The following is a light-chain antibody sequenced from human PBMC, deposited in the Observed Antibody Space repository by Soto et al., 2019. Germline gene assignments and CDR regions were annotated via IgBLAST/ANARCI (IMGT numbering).Light chain of an antibody. J-gene: IGLJ3*02. CDR3: ETWDSNTRV. Sequence: QPVLTQSSSASASLGSSVKTTCTLSSGHSSYIIAWHQQQPGKAPRYLMNLEGSGNYNNGSGVPDRFSGSSSGADRYLTISNLQFEDEADYYCETWDSNTRVFGGGTKVTVL. CDR2: LEGSGNY. V-gene: IGLV4-60*02. CDR1: SGHSSYI.